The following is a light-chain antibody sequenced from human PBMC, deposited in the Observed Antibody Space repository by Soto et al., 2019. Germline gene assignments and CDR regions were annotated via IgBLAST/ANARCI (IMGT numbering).Light chain of an antibody. CDR1: RSDVGGYNY. Sequence: QSALTQPRSVSGSPGQSVTISCTGTRSDVGGYNYISWYQQHPGKAPKLMIYDVDKRPSGVPDRFSGSRSGNTASLTISGLQAEDDADYSCCSYAGSYSILFGGGTKLTVL. J-gene: IGLJ2*01. CDR3: CSYAGSYSIL. CDR2: DVD. V-gene: IGLV2-11*01.